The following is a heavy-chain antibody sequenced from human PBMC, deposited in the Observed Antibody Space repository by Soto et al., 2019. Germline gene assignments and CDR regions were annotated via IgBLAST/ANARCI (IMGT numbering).Heavy chain of an antibody. CDR2: ISSSSSTI. CDR1: GFTFSSYS. J-gene: IGHJ6*03. Sequence: EVQLVESGGGLVQPGGSLRLSCAASGFTFSSYSMNWVRQAPGKGLEWVSYISSSSSTIYYADSVKGRFTISRDDDKSSLYLQMNRLRAEDAAVYYCAKDVVDGCSGGCCYHNYYYYMDVWGKGTTVTVSS. CDR3: AKDVVDGCSGGCCYHNYYYYMDV. D-gene: IGHD2-15*01. V-gene: IGHV3-48*01.